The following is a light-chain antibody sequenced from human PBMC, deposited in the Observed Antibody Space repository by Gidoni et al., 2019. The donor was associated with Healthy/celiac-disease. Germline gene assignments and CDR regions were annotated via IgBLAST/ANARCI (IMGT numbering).Light chain of an antibody. CDR3: SSYTSSSTLPYV. CDR1: SSDVSGYNY. J-gene: IGLJ1*01. V-gene: IGLV2-14*01. Sequence: QSALSQPASASGSSGQPITISCPGTSSDVSGYNYVSWYQQHPGKAPKLMIYDVCNRPSGVSNRFSSCTSGNTASLTISGLQAEDEADYYCSSYTSSSTLPYVFGTGTKVTVL. CDR2: DVC.